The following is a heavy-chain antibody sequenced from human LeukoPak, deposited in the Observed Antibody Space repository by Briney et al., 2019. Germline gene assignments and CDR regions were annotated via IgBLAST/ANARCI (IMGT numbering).Heavy chain of an antibody. CDR3: ARVWWHTNWFDP. CDR2: INPNSGGT. Sequence: ASVKVSCKASGYTFTSYYMHWVRQAPGQGLEWMGWINPNSGGTNYAQKFQSRVTMTRDTSISTAYMELSRLRSDDTAVYYCARVWWHTNWFDPWGQGTLVTVSS. V-gene: IGHV1-2*02. J-gene: IGHJ5*02. CDR1: GYTFTSYY. D-gene: IGHD4/OR15-4a*01.